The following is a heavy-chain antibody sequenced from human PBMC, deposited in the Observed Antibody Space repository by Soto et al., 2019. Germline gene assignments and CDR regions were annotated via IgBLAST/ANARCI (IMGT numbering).Heavy chain of an antibody. D-gene: IGHD3-22*01. Sequence: GGSLRLSCAVSGFTFSNYWMSWVRQAPGKGLEWVANIKQEGSEQYYMDSVKGRFTISRDNAKNSLYLHMNSLRAEDTAVYYCARALWDTSGFYPYYFDYWGQGTLVTVSS. CDR1: GFTFSNYW. CDR3: ARALWDTSGFYPYYFDY. CDR2: IKQEGSEQ. V-gene: IGHV3-7*01. J-gene: IGHJ4*02.